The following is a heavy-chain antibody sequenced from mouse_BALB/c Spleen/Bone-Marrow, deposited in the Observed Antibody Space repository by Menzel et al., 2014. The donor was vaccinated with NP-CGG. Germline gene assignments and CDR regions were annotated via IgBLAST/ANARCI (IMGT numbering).Heavy chain of an antibody. Sequence: QVQLKQSGAVLVRPGSSVEISCKASGYVFSTYWMNWVKQRPGQGLEWIGQIYPGDGDTNYNGKFKGTATLTADKSSSTAYMQLSSLTSEDSAVYFCARSGYGSSYDYWGQGTTLTVSS. CDR1: GYVFSTYW. CDR3: ARSGYGSSYDY. V-gene: IGHV1-80*01. D-gene: IGHD1-1*01. J-gene: IGHJ2*01. CDR2: IYPGDGDT.